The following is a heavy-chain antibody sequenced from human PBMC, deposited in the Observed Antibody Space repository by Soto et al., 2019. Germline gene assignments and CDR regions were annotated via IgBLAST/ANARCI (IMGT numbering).Heavy chain of an antibody. V-gene: IGHV4-39*01. Sequence: SETLSLTCSVSGGSISSSSYYWGWIRQPPGKGLEWIGSIYYRGNTYYSPSLKTRVTMSVDTSKNQFSLKLNSVTAADTAVYFCARLEGLATISYYFDFWGQGALVTVSS. CDR3: ARLEGLATISYYFDF. CDR1: GGSISSSSYY. J-gene: IGHJ4*02. CDR2: IYYRGNT. D-gene: IGHD3-9*01.